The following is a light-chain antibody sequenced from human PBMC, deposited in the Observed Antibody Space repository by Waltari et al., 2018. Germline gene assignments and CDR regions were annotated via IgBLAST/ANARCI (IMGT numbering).Light chain of an antibody. CDR1: QIISNY. J-gene: IGKJ2*03. Sequence: DLHMTHSSSSLSTSVRDRVNITCRASQIISNYLNWYQHKSGHAPRLLIYATSTLESGVPPRFTGSRSGREYTLTISGLQPEDFATYFCQQSSTVPNSFGPGTKVEV. CDR2: ATS. V-gene: IGKV1-39*01. CDR3: QQSSTVPNS.